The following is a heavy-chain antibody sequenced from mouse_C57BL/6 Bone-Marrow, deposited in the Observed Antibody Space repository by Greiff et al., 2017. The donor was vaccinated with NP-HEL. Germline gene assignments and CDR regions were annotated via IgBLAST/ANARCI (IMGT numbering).Heavy chain of an antibody. J-gene: IGHJ1*03. Sequence: VKLMESGPGLVAPSQSLSITCTVSGFSLTSYGVSWVRQPPGKGLEWLGVIWGDGSTNYHSALISRLSISKDNSKNQLFLKLNSLQTDDTATYYCSGSHWYFDVWGTGTTVTVSS. V-gene: IGHV2-3*01. D-gene: IGHD1-1*01. CDR2: IWGDGST. CDR3: SGSHWYFDV. CDR1: GFSLTSYG.